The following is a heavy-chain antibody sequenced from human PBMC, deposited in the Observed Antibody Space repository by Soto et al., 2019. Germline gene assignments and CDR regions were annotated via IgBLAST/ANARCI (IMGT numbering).Heavy chain of an antibody. D-gene: IGHD2-2*01. Sequence: EVQLVETGGGLIQPGGSLRLSCAVSGFTVSSNYMSWVRQAPGKGLEWVSVIYSGGSTYYADSVKGRFTISRDNSKNTLYLQMNSLRSEDTAVYYCARAVPAAIDAFDIWGQGTMVTVSS. CDR2: IYSGGST. V-gene: IGHV3-53*02. CDR3: ARAVPAAIDAFDI. CDR1: GFTVSSNY. J-gene: IGHJ3*02.